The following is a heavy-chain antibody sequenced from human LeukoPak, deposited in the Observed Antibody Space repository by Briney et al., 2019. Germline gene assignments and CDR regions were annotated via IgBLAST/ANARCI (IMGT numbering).Heavy chain of an antibody. D-gene: IGHD3-3*01. Sequence: SETLSLTCTVPGGSISSYYWSWIRQPAGKGLEWIGRIYISGSTNYNPSLKSRVTMSVDTSKNQFTLKVSSVTAADTAVYYCARGAPKATIFEVGTNYYDYYVDVWGKGTTVTVSS. CDR1: GGSISSYY. J-gene: IGHJ6*03. V-gene: IGHV4-4*07. CDR2: IYISGST. CDR3: ARGAPKATIFEVGTNYYDYYVDV.